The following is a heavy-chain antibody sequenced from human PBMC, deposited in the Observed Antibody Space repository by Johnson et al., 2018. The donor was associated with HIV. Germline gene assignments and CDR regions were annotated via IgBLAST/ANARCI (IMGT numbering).Heavy chain of an antibody. V-gene: IGHV3-15*01. Sequence: VQLVESGGGLVKPGRSLRLSCAASGFTFSNAWMSWVRQAPGKGLEWVGRIKSITDGGTKDYAAPVKGRFTISRDDSKNTLYLQMNSLKNEDTAVYYCTTDLASDAFDIWGKGTMVTVSS. CDR2: IKSITDGGTK. J-gene: IGHJ3*02. CDR3: TTDLASDAFDI. CDR1: GFTFSNAW.